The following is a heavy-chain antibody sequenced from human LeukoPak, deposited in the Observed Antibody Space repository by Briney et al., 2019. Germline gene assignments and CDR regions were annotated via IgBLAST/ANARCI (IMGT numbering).Heavy chain of an antibody. J-gene: IGHJ1*01. V-gene: IGHV1-69*13. CDR3: ARGVSAVTQNPFQH. D-gene: IGHD4-17*01. Sequence: GASVKVSCKASGGTFSSYAISWVRQATGQGLEWMGGIIPIFGTANYAQKFQGRVTITADESTSTAYMELSSLRSEDTAVYYCARGVSAVTQNPFQHWGQGTLVTVSS. CDR1: GGTFSSYA. CDR2: IIPIFGTA.